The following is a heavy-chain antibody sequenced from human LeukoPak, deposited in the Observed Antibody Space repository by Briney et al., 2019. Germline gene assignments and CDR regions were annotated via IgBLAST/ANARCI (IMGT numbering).Heavy chain of an antibody. J-gene: IGHJ4*02. CDR1: GFNFGVHY. CDR2: ISANGGDI. Sequence: GGSLRLSCAASGFNFGVHYMSWVRQAPGKRPEWISYISANGGDIAYADSVKSRFTISRDNAKNSLHLQMNRLRFEGTAVYHCVRHSGRAGGQWGQGTLIAVSS. D-gene: IGHD3-10*01. V-gene: IGHV3/OR16-9*01. CDR3: VRHSGRAGGQ.